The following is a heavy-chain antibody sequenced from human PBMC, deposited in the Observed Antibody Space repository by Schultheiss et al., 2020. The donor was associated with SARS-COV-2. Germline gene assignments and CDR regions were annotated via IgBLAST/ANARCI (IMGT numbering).Heavy chain of an antibody. Sequence: SETLSLTCTVSGGSISSYYWSWIRQPPGKGLEWIGYIYYSGSTNYNPSLKSRVTISVDTSKNQFSLKLSSVTAADTAVYYCAADSSGHYYWGQGTLVTVSS. D-gene: IGHD3-22*01. CDR1: GGSISSYY. V-gene: IGHV4-59*08. CDR3: AADSSGHYY. J-gene: IGHJ4*02. CDR2: IYYSGST.